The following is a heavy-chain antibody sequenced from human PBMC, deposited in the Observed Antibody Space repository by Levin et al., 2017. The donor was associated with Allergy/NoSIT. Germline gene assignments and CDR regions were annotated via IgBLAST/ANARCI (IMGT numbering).Heavy chain of an antibody. J-gene: IGHJ4*02. D-gene: IGHD1-26*01. Sequence: SVKVSCKTLGGTFNCHAFTWVRQAPGQGLEWLGGIIPAFGTPSHAQKFQDRITFTADKFTTTIYMELTRLTSGDTAVYYCARVRRGLVASTGFDYWGQGTLVTVSS. V-gene: IGHV1-69*06. CDR3: ARVRRGLVASTGFDY. CDR1: GGTFNCHA. CDR2: IIPAFGTP.